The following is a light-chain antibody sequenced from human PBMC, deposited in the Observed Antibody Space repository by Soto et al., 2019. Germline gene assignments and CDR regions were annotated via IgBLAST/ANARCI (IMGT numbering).Light chain of an antibody. CDR3: CSNAGSYISV. V-gene: IGLV2-11*01. Sequence: QSVLTQPRSVSGSPGQSVAISCTGTSGDIGGYNYVSWYQQHPGTAPKLLIYDVSKRPSGVPDRFSGSKSGNTASLTISGLQAGDEADYFRCSNAGSYISVFGGGTKLTVL. CDR1: SGDIGGYNY. J-gene: IGLJ3*02. CDR2: DVS.